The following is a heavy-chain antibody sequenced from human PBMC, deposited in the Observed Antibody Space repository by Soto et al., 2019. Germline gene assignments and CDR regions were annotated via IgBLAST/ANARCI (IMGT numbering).Heavy chain of an antibody. V-gene: IGHV3-49*04. Sequence: PVGSLRLSCTASGFTFGDYAMSWVRQAPGKGLEWVGFIRSKAYGGTTEYAASVKGRFTISRDDSKSIAYLQMNSLKTEDTAVYSCTTASPLGDTREGAFDIWGQRTRVAVSS. CDR2: IRSKAYGGTT. CDR1: GFTFGDYA. J-gene: IGHJ3*02. CDR3: TTASPLGDTREGAFDI. D-gene: IGHD1-26*01.